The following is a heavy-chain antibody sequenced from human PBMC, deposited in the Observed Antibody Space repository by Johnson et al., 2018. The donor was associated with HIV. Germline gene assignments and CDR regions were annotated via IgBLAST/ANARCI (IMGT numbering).Heavy chain of an antibody. V-gene: IGHV3-15*01. J-gene: IGHJ3*01. D-gene: IGHD3-16*01. Sequence: VQLVESGGGLVQPGGSLRLSCAASGFTFSNAWMSWVRQAPGKGLEWVGRIKSKTDGGTTDYAAPVKGRFTISRDDSKNTLYLQMNSLKTEDTAVYYCTTDLICVSPIGAFDVWGQGTTVPV. CDR1: GFTFSNAW. CDR2: IKSKTDGGTT. CDR3: TTDLICVSPIGAFDV.